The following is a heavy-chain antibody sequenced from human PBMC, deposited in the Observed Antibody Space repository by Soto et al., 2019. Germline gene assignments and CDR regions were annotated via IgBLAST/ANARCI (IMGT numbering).Heavy chain of an antibody. Sequence: PSETLSLTCAVSGGSISSGGYSWSWIRQPPGKGLEWIGYIYHSGTTYYNPSLKSRVTISVDTSKNQFSLKLSSVTAADTAVYYCASIRYSSGWYTSDDAFDIWGQGTMVTVSS. J-gene: IGHJ3*02. CDR1: GGSISSGGYS. D-gene: IGHD6-19*01. CDR3: ASIRYSSGWYTSDDAFDI. CDR2: IYHSGTT. V-gene: IGHV4-30-2*02.